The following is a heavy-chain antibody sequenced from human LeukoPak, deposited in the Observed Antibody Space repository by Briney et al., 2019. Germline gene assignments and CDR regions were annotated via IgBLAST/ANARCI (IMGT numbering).Heavy chain of an antibody. CDR3: AKAAGAHYYYAMDV. Sequence: GRSLRLSCAASGSTFDDYAMHWVRQAPGKGLEWVSVISWNSDNIGYADSVKGRFTISRDNAKNSLYLQMNSLRAEDTALYYCAKAAGAHYYYAMDVWGQGTTVTVSS. J-gene: IGHJ6*02. CDR1: GSTFDDYA. V-gene: IGHV3-9*01. CDR2: ISWNSDNI.